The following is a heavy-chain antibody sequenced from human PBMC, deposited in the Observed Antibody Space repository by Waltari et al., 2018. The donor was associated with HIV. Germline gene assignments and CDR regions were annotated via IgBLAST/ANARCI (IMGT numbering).Heavy chain of an antibody. CDR1: GNSFSSHW. CDR2: IDPGDSES. J-gene: IGHJ3*02. CDR3: ARRIGDYRSAFDI. V-gene: IGHV5-51*01. Sequence: EVQVVQSGAEVKKSGESLKISCQISGNSFSSHWIGWVRQLPGKGLEWMGIIDPGDSESVYSPSLKGQVTISVDRAINTAYLQWSSLKASDTAMYFCARRIGDYRSAFDIWGQGTLVTV. D-gene: IGHD4-17*01.